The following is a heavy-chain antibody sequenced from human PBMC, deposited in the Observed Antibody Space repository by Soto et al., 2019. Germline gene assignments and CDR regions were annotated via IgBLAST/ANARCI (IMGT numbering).Heavy chain of an antibody. CDR2: IYDSGST. V-gene: IGHV4-59*12. Sequence: SETLSLTCTVSGGSISNYYWSWVRQPPGKGLEWIGYIYDSGSTNYNPSLKGRFTISRDNAKNSLYLQMNSLRAEDTAVYYCARATGADKEDYWGQGTLVTSPQ. CDR1: GGSISNYY. J-gene: IGHJ4*02. D-gene: IGHD3-10*01. CDR3: ARATGADKEDY.